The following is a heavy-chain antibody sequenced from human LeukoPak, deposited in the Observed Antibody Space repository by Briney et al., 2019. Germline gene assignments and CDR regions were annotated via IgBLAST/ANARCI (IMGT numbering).Heavy chain of an antibody. CDR3: ARWLRGSGELLPDYYYYGMDV. J-gene: IGHJ6*02. V-gene: IGHV3-11*01. Sequence: GGSLRLSCAASGFTFSDYYMSWIRQAPGKGLEWVSYISSSGSTIYYADSVKGRFTISRDNAKNSLYLQMNSLRAEDTAVYYCARWLRGSGELLPDYYYYGMDVWGQGTTVTVSS. D-gene: IGHD3-10*01. CDR2: ISSSGSTI. CDR1: GFTFSDYY.